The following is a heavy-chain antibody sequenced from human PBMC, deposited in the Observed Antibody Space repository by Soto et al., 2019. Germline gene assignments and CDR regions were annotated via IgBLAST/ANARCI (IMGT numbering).Heavy chain of an antibody. CDR1: GYTLTELS. J-gene: IGHJ6*02. V-gene: IGHV1-24*01. Sequence: GVSVKVSCKVSGYTLTELSMHWVRQAPGKGLEWMGGFDPEDGETIYAQKFQGRVTMTEDTSTDTAYMELSSLRSEDTAVYYCATGVRYCSGGSCYPLYYYGMDVWGQGTTVTVSS. CDR3: ATGVRYCSGGSCYPLYYYGMDV. CDR2: FDPEDGET. D-gene: IGHD2-15*01.